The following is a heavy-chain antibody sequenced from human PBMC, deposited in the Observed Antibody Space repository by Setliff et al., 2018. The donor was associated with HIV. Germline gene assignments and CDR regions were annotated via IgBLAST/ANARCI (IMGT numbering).Heavy chain of an antibody. J-gene: IGHJ4*02. CDR1: GGSLSSYY. CDR2: IYYSGST. D-gene: IGHD3-16*01. Sequence: SETLSLTCFVSGGSLSSYYWSWIRQPPGKGLEWIAYIYYSGSTNYNPSLKSRVTISLDRSKNQFSLKPSSVTAADTAVYYCARTPSRGGFDYWGQGTLVTVSS. V-gene: IGHV4-59*01. CDR3: ARTPSRGGFDY.